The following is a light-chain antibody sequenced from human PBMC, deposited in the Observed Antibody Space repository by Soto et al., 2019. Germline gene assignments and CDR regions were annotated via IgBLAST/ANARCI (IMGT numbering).Light chain of an antibody. Sequence: EIVMSQSPATLSVSAGERTTLSCRASQSVGNNLAWYQQKPGQAPRLLIYGASTRDTGIPARFSGSGSGTEFTLTISSLQPNDFATYYCQQYNSYQTFSQGTKVDI. V-gene: IGKV3-15*01. CDR1: QSVGNN. J-gene: IGKJ1*01. CDR2: GAS. CDR3: QQYNSYQT.